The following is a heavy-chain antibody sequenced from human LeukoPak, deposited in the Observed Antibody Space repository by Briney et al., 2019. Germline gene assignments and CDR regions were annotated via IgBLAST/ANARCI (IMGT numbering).Heavy chain of an antibody. V-gene: IGHV4-59*08. D-gene: IGHD4-11*01. CDR1: GGSISSYY. CDR3: ARGYSNYGGRYFDY. CDR2: INYSGST. Sequence: SETLSLTCTVSGGSISSYYWSWIRQPPGKGLEWIGYINYSGSTNYNPSLKSRVTISVDTSKNQFSLKLSSVTAADTAVYYYARGYSNYGGRYFDYWGQGTLVTVSS. J-gene: IGHJ4*02.